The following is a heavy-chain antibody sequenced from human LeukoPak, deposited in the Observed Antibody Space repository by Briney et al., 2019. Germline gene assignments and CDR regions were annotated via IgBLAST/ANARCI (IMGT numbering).Heavy chain of an antibody. D-gene: IGHD3-22*01. V-gene: IGHV3-49*04. CDR2: IRSKAYGGTT. J-gene: IGHJ4*02. CDR3: TRGFYYDSSGYYYPVGYFDY. CDR1: GFTFCDYA. Sequence: PGRSLRLSCTASGFTFCDYAMSWVRQAPGKGLEWVGFIRSKAYGGTTEYAASVKGRFTISRDDSKSIAYLQMNSLKTEDTAVYYCTRGFYYDSSGYYYPVGYFDYWGQGTLVTVSS.